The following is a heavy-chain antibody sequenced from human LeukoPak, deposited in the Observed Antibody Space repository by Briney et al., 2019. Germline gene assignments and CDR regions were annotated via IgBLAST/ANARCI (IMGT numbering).Heavy chain of an antibody. CDR2: XGST. Sequence: XGSTSYAQKFQGRVTMTRDMPTSTVYMELSSPRSEDTAVYYCARDSAQTVVPAAISWFDPWGQGTLVTVSS. J-gene: IGHJ5*02. V-gene: IGHV1-46*01. CDR3: ARDSAQTVVPAAISWFDP. D-gene: IGHD2-2*01.